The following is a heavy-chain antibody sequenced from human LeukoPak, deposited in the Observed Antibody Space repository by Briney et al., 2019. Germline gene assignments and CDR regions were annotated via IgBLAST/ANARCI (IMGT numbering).Heavy chain of an antibody. D-gene: IGHD3-10*01. CDR3: ARRSGSGSYPLDY. V-gene: IGHV4-39*01. CDR1: GGSISSTIFY. J-gene: IGHJ4*02. CDR2: IYYSGST. Sequence: SETLSLTCTVSGGSISSTIFYWGWIRQPPGKGLEWIMSIYYSGSTYYNPSLKSRVTMSVDTSKNQFSLKLSSVTAADTAVYYCARRSGSGSYPLDYWGQGTLVIVSS.